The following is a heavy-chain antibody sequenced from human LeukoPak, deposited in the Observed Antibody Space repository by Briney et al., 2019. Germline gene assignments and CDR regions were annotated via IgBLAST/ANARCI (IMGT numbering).Heavy chain of an antibody. CDR3: AKETYRSGLYPYFDY. J-gene: IGHJ4*02. CDR2: ISGSGGST. CDR1: GFTFSSYA. D-gene: IGHD6-19*01. Sequence: GGSLRLSCVASGFTFSSYAMSWVRQAPGKGLEWVSGISGSGGSTYYAASVKGRFTISRDNSKNTLFLQMHSLRAEDTSVYYCAKETYRSGLYPYFDYWGEGTVVTVSS. V-gene: IGHV3-23*01.